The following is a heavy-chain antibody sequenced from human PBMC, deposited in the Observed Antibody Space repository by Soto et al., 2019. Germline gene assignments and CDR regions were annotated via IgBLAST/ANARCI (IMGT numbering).Heavy chain of an antibody. V-gene: IGHV3-48*03. Sequence: ESGGGLVQPGGSLRLSCAASGFTFSSYEMNWVRQAPGKGLEWVSYISSSGSTIYYADSVKGRFTTSRDNAKNSLYLQMNSLRAEDTAVYYCARNRRVVLMVYQWMDVWGQGTTVTVSS. CDR2: ISSSGSTI. J-gene: IGHJ6*02. CDR1: GFTFSSYE. CDR3: ARNRRVVLMVYQWMDV. D-gene: IGHD2-8*01.